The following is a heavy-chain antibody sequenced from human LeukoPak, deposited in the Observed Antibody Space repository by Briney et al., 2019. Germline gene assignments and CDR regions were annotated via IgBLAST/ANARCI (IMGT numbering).Heavy chain of an antibody. CDR1: GYSISTSYY. J-gene: IGHJ4*02. CDR3: ARDPIVGAALDY. D-gene: IGHD1-26*01. Sequence: SETLSLTCTVSGYSISTSYYWGWIRQPPGKGLEWIGSIYHSGNTYYNPSLKSRVTISVDTSKNQFSLKLSSVTAADTAVYYCARDPIVGAALDYWGQGTLVTVSS. V-gene: IGHV4-38-2*02. CDR2: IYHSGNT.